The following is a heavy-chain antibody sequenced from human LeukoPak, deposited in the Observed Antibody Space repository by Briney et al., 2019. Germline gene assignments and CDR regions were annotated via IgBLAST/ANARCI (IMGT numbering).Heavy chain of an antibody. V-gene: IGHV1-69*13. CDR3: ARDLQQLVSNAFDI. Sequence: ASVKVSCKASGGTLSSYAISWVRQAPGQGLEWMGGIIPIFGTANYAQKFQGRVTITADESTSTAYMELSSLRSEDTAVYYCARDLQQLVSNAFDIWGQGTMVTVSS. J-gene: IGHJ3*02. CDR2: IIPIFGTA. D-gene: IGHD6-13*01. CDR1: GGTLSSYA.